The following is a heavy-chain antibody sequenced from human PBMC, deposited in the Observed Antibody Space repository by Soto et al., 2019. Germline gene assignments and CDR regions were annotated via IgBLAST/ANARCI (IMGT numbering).Heavy chain of an antibody. D-gene: IGHD3-22*01. V-gene: IGHV3-11*01. CDR3: ARDGDYYDNSGYFLRDVFDI. Sequence: QVQLVESGGGLVKPGGSLRLSCVASGFTFSDYYMSWIRQAPGKGLEWVSYISSSGGIVHYADSVKGRFTISRDNAKNSLYLQMNSLRAEDTAVYYCARDGDYYDNSGYFLRDVFDIWGQGTVVTVSS. CDR2: ISSSGGIV. J-gene: IGHJ3*02. CDR1: GFTFSDYY.